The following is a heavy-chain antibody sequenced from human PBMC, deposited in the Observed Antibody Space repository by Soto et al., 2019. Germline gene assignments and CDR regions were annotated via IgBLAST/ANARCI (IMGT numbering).Heavy chain of an antibody. CDR1: GFSLSTSGMC. CDR2: IDWDDDK. J-gene: IGHJ3*02. D-gene: IGHD3-22*01. V-gene: IGHV2-70*01. Sequence: SGPTRVNPTQTLTLTCTFSGFSLSTSGMCVSWIRQPPGKALEWLALIDWDDDKYYSTSLKPRLTISKDTSKNQVVLTMTNMAPVDTATYYCARATESDSSLPGAFDIWGQGTMVT. CDR3: ARATESDSSLPGAFDI.